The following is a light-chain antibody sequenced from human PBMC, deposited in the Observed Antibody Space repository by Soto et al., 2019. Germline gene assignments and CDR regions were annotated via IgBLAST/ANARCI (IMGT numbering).Light chain of an antibody. CDR2: KAS. J-gene: IGKJ1*01. Sequence: DIQMTQSPSTLSASLGDRVTITCRASRSINSWLAWYQQKPGKAPKVLIYKASSLESGVPSRFSGSGSATEFTLTINSLQPDDFATYYCQQYHGLPWTFGQGTKVEIK. CDR1: RSINSW. CDR3: QQYHGLPWT. V-gene: IGKV1-5*03.